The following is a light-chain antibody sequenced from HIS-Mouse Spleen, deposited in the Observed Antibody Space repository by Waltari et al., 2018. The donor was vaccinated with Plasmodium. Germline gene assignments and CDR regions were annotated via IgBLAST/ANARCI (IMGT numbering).Light chain of an antibody. V-gene: IGLV2-14*03. CDR3: SSYTSSSTLNYV. CDR2: DVS. J-gene: IGLJ1*01. Sequence: SALTQPASVSGSPGQSITISCPGTISDVGGYNYVSWYQQHPGKPPKLMIYDVSNRPSGVSNRFSGSKSGNTASLTISGLQAEDEADYYCSSYTSSSTLNYVFGTGTKVTVL. CDR1: ISDVGGYNY.